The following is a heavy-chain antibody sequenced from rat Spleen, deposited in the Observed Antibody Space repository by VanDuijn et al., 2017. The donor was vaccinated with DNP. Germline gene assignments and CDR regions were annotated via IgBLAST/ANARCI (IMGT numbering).Heavy chain of an antibody. Sequence: EVQLVESGGDLVQPGRSLKLSCVASGFTFNNYWMTWIRQVPGKGLEWLASITSNGGNTYYLDSVKGRFTISRDNAKDTLYLQMNSLRSDDTATYYCAKHVDAWGQGTSVTVSS. CDR1: GFTFNNYW. V-gene: IGHV5-31*01. CDR2: ITSNGGNT. J-gene: IGHJ4*01. CDR3: AKHVDA.